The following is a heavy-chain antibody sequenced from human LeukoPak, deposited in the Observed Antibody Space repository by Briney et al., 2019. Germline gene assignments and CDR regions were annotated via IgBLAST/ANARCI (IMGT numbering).Heavy chain of an antibody. CDR2: ISGSGGST. CDR3: AKDRASYLAEYFQH. D-gene: IGHD1-26*01. J-gene: IGHJ1*01. Sequence: GGSLRLSCAASGSTFSSYAMSWVRQAPGKGLEWVSGISGSGGSTNYADSVKGRFTISRDNSKNTLYLQMNSLRAEDTAVYYCAKDRASYLAEYFQHWGQGTLVTVSS. V-gene: IGHV3-23*01. CDR1: GSTFSSYA.